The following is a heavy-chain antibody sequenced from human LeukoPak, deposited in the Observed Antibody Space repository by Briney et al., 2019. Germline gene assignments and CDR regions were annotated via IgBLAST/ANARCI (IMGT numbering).Heavy chain of an antibody. Sequence: GGSLRLSCVASGFTFDSYTTHWVRQAPGKGLEWVSLISASGATTHYADSVEGRFTISRDNPKNTLFLLMDSLRAEDAAIYYCAKDLQIYGTGRYTTSYDYYYGMDVWGQGTTVTVSS. D-gene: IGHD1-1*01. V-gene: IGHV3-23*01. CDR3: AKDLQIYGTGRYTTSYDYYYGMDV. CDR1: GFTFDSYT. CDR2: ISASGATT. J-gene: IGHJ6*02.